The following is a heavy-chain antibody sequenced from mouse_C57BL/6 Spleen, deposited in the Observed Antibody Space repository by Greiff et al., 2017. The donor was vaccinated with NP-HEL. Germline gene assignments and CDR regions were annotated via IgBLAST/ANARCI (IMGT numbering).Heavy chain of an antibody. CDR3: ARILLLDY. CDR1: GYTFTDYY. CDR2: INPNNGGT. J-gene: IGHJ2*01. D-gene: IGHD1-1*01. Sequence: EVQLQQSGPELVKPGASVKISCKASGYTFTDYYMNWVKQSHGKSLEWIGDINPNNGGTSYNQKFKGKATLTVDKSSSTAYMELRSLTSEDSAVYYCARILLLDYWGQGTTLTVSS. V-gene: IGHV1-26*01.